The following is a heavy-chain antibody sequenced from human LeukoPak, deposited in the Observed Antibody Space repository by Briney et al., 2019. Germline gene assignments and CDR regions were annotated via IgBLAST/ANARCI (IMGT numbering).Heavy chain of an antibody. J-gene: IGHJ4*02. D-gene: IGHD6-13*01. Sequence: GASVKVSCKASGYAFTGYYMHWVRQAPGQGLEWMGWINPNSGGTNYAQKFQGRVTMTRDTSISTAYMELSRLRSEDTAVYYCVRSSIIAAAGPYYFDYWGQGTLVTVSS. CDR2: INPNSGGT. V-gene: IGHV1-2*02. CDR3: VRSSIIAAAGPYYFDY. CDR1: GYAFTGYY.